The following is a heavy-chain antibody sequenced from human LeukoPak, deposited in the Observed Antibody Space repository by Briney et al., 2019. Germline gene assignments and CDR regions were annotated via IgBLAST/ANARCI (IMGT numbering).Heavy chain of an antibody. Sequence: SSETQSLTCTVSGGSINNYYWSWIRQPPGKGLEWIGYIYYSGSTSYNPSLKSRVTISVDTSKNQFSLKLRSVTVADTAVYYCVRDHYYDSSGYTFRHWGQGTLVSVSS. CDR3: VRDHYYDSSGYTFRH. D-gene: IGHD3-22*01. J-gene: IGHJ1*01. CDR1: GGSINNYY. CDR2: IYYSGST. V-gene: IGHV4-59*01.